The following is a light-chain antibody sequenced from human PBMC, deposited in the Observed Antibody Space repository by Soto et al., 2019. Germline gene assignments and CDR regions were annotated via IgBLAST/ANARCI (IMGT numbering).Light chain of an antibody. CDR3: TSYTSTSTYV. Sequence: QSALTQPASVSGSPGQSITISCTGTSSDVGGYHYVSWYQQHPGKAPKLMIYEVSNRPSGVSNRFSGSKSGNTASLTISGLHAEDEADYYCTSYTSTSTYVFGTGTKVTV. J-gene: IGLJ1*01. V-gene: IGLV2-14*01. CDR1: SSDVGGYHY. CDR2: EVS.